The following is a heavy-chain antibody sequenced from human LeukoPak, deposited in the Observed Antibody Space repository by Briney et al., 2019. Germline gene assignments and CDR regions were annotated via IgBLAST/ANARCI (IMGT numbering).Heavy chain of an antibody. D-gene: IGHD3-16*02. CDR3: ARDTSYPHPYYMDV. CDR1: GFTVSSNY. Sequence: GGSLRLSCAASGFTVSSNYMSWVRQAPGKGLEWVSVIYSGGSTYYADSVKGRFTISRDNAKNSLYLQMNSLRAEDTAVYYCARDTSYPHPYYMDVWGKGTTVTVSS. CDR2: IYSGGST. J-gene: IGHJ6*03. V-gene: IGHV3-66*01.